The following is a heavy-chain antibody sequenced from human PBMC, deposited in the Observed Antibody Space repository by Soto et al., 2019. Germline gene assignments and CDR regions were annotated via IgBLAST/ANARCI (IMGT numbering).Heavy chain of an antibody. D-gene: IGHD2-2*01. CDR1: GGSISSSSYY. CDR2: IYYSGST. V-gene: IGHV4-39*01. CDR3: ARVVPALGFDY. Sequence: SETLSLTCTVSGGSISSSSYYWGWIRQPPGKGLEWIGSIYYSGSTYYNPSLKSRVTISVDTSKNQFSLKLSSVTAADTAVYYCARVVPALGFDYWGQGTLVTAPQ. J-gene: IGHJ4*02.